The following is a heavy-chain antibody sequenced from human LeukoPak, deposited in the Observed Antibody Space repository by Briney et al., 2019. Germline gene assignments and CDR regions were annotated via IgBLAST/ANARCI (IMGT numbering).Heavy chain of an antibody. CDR3: VRDPSGSGFAFDS. D-gene: IGHD1-1*01. J-gene: IGHJ4*02. CDR2: IWFDGSNK. V-gene: IGHV3-33*01. Sequence: GGSLRLSCAASGFNFSNDAMHWVRQAPGKGLEWVAFIWFDGSNKHYADSVKGRFTISRDNSEDTLYLQMNSLRAEDTAVYYCVRDPSGSGFAFDSWGQGALVTVSS. CDR1: GFNFSNDA.